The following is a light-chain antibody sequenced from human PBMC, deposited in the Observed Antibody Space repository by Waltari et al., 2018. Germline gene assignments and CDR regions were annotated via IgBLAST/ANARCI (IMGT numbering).Light chain of an antibody. CDR1: QSISSY. CDR2: ATS. Sequence: DIQMTQSPSSLSASVGDRVTITCRASQSISSYLNWYQQKPGKAPRLRLYATSRLQSGVPSRFMGSGSGTDFTLTISSLQPEDFATYYCQQSYNTPQTFGQGTKVEIK. CDR3: QQSYNTPQT. J-gene: IGKJ2*01. V-gene: IGKV1-39*01.